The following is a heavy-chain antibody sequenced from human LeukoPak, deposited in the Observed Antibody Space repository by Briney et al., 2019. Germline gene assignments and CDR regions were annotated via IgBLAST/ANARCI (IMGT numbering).Heavy chain of an antibody. D-gene: IGHD3-9*01. CDR3: ARGHLEYYDILTGFDY. Sequence: GASVEVSCKASGYTFTGYYMHWVRQAPGQGLEWMGWINPNSGGTNYAQKFQGRVTMTRDTSISTAYMELSRLRSDDTAVYYCARGHLEYYDILTGFDYWGQGTLVTVSS. CDR2: INPNSGGT. V-gene: IGHV1-2*02. CDR1: GYTFTGYY. J-gene: IGHJ4*02.